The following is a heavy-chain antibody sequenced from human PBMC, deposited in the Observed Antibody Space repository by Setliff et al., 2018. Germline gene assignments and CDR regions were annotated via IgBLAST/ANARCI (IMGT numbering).Heavy chain of an antibody. D-gene: IGHD3-22*01. V-gene: IGHV3-66*01. CDR2: IYSNGGT. CDR3: AKLARAYYDTSGYYTDAVDI. CDR1: GFTFSDYY. Sequence: LRLSCAASGFTFSDYYMSWIRQAPGKGLEWVSVIYSNGGTYYADSVKGRFTISRDASKNTLYLQMNSLRAEDTAVFYCAKLARAYYDTSGYYTDAVDIWGRGTKVTVSS. J-gene: IGHJ3*02.